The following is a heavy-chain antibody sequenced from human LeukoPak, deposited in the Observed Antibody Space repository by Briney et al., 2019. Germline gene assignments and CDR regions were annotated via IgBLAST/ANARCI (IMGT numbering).Heavy chain of an antibody. J-gene: IGHJ4*02. Sequence: SETLSLTCNVSGGAISNYYWSWIRQPPGKGLEWIGYINYSGNAFYNPSVKSRVTISVDTSKNQFSLKLNSVTAADTAVYYCARAYYGDCFDYWGQGALVTVSS. CDR1: GGAISNYY. CDR2: INYSGNA. CDR3: ARAYYGDCFDY. D-gene: IGHD4-17*01. V-gene: IGHV4-59*08.